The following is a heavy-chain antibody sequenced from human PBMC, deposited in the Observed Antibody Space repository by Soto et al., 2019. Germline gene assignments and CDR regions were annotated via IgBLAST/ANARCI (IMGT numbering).Heavy chain of an antibody. CDR2: ISYDGSNK. CDR1: GFTFSSYA. V-gene: IGHV3-30-3*01. J-gene: IGHJ6*02. CDR3: ARDGSYGDYVARYGMDV. D-gene: IGHD4-17*01. Sequence: GGSLRLSCAASGFTFSSYAMHWVRQAPGKGLEWVAVISYDGSNKYYADSVKGRFTISRDNSKNTLYLQMNSLRAEDTAVYYCARDGSYGDYVARYGMDVWGQGTTVTVSS.